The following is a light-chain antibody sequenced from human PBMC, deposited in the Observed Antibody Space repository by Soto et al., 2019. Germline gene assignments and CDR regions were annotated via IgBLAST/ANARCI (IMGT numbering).Light chain of an antibody. CDR1: QSVKTN. CDR3: QQYHNSLT. V-gene: IGKV3-15*01. Sequence: EILMTQSPAPLSVSPGERATLSCRASQSVKTNLAWYQQKPGQSPRLLIYGASTKATGIPGRFSGSGSGTEFTLTISSLQYEDFAVYYYQQYHNSLTFGGGTEVEIK. CDR2: GAS. J-gene: IGKJ4*01.